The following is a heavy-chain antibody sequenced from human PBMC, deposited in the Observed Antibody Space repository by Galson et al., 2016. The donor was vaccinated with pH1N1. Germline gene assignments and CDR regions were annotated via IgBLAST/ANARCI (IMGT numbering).Heavy chain of an antibody. CDR3: ATLGGDIVVVPDATDYYYGLDV. Sequence: SLRLSCAASGFTFSSYSMNWVRQAPGKGLEWVSYTSSSSSTIYYADSVKGRFTISRDNSKNTLYLQMNSLRVEDTAVYYCATLGGDIVVVPDATDYYYGLDVWGQGTTVSVSS. V-gene: IGHV3-48*01. CDR2: TSSSSSTI. D-gene: IGHD2-2*01. J-gene: IGHJ6*02. CDR1: GFTFSSYS.